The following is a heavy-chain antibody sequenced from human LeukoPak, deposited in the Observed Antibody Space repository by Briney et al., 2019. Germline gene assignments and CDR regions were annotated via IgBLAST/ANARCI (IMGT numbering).Heavy chain of an antibody. V-gene: IGHV3-30-3*01. CDR1: GFTFSSHA. D-gene: IGHD1-26*01. J-gene: IGHJ4*02. Sequence: GRSLRLSCVASGFTFSSHAMHWVRQAPGKGLEWVAVIAYDASNEYYADSVKGRFTISRDNSKNTLYLQMNSLRAGDTAVYYCAKDPIFSGSYGVFDSWGQGTLVTVSS. CDR2: IAYDASNE. CDR3: AKDPIFSGSYGVFDS.